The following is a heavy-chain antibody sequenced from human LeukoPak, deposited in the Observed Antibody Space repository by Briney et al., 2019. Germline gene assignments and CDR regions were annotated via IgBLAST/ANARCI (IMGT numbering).Heavy chain of an antibody. Sequence: GASVEVSCKASGYTFTRYGISWVRQAPGQGLEWMGWISASNGNKHYAQRLQGRVTMTTDTSTSTANMELRSLRSDDTAVYYCARDFGVVILGGRVDPWGQGTLVTVSS. CDR2: ISASNGNK. CDR3: ARDFGVVILGGRVDP. J-gene: IGHJ5*02. CDR1: GYTFTRYG. D-gene: IGHD3-3*01. V-gene: IGHV1-18*01.